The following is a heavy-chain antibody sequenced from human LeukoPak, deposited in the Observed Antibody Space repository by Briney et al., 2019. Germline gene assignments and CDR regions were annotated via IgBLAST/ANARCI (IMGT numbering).Heavy chain of an antibody. V-gene: IGHV1-18*01. CDR2: ISAYNGNT. Sequence: ASVKVSYKASGYTFTSYGISWVRQAPGQGLEWMGWISAYNGNTNYAQKLQGRVTMTTDTSTSTAYMELRSLISDDTAVYYCARVGRLAQTYDYWGQGTLVTVSS. CDR3: ARVGRLAQTYDY. CDR1: GYTFTSYG. J-gene: IGHJ4*02.